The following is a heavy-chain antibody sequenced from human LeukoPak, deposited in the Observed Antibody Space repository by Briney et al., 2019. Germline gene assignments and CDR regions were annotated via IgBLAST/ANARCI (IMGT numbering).Heavy chain of an antibody. V-gene: IGHV4-39*01. D-gene: IGHD6-13*01. CDR1: GGSISSSSYY. J-gene: IGHJ4*02. CDR3: ARQTGIAAAGVDY. Sequence: TSETLSLTCTVSGGSISSSSYYWGWIRQPPGKGLEWIGNIYYSGSTHYNPSLKSRVTISVDTSKNQFSLKLTSVTAADTAVYYCARQTGIAAAGVDYWGQGTLVTVSS. CDR2: IYYSGST.